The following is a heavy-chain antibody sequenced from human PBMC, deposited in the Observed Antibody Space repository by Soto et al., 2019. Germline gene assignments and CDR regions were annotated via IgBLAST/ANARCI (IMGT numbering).Heavy chain of an antibody. V-gene: IGHV1-8*01. J-gene: IGHJ6*02. Sequence: QVQLVQSGAEVKKPGASVKVSCKASGYTFTSYDINWVRQATGQGLEWMGWMNPNSGNTGYAQNFQGRVTMTRNTSISTTYTELSSLRSEGTAVYYCAKERIGPTSMDVWGQGTTVTVSS. CDR2: MNPNSGNT. D-gene: IGHD2-15*01. CDR1: GYTFTSYD. CDR3: AKERIGPTSMDV.